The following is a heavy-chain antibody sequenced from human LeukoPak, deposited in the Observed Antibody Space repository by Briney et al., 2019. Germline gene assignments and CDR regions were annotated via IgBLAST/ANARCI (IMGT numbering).Heavy chain of an antibody. CDR2: IYYSGST. D-gene: IGHD5-12*01. J-gene: IGHJ4*02. CDR1: GGSISSSSYY. V-gene: IGHV4-61*05. Sequence: SETLSLTCTVSGGSISSSSYYWGWIRQPPGKGLEWIGYIYYSGSTNYNPSLKSRVTISVDTSKNQFSLKLSSVTAADTAVYYCARPRGDSYYFDYWGQGTLVTVSS. CDR3: ARPRGDSYYFDY.